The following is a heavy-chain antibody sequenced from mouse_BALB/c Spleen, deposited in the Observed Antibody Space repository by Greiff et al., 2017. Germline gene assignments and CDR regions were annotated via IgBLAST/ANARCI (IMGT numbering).Heavy chain of an antibody. CDR3: ARSTVVATSDD. V-gene: IGHV14-3*02. J-gene: IGHJ2*01. Sequence: VQLQQSGAELVKPGASVKLSCTASGFNIKDTYMHWVKQRPEQGLEWLGRIDPANGNTKYDPKFQGKATTTADTASNTAYLQLSSLTSEDTAVFYGARSTVVATSDDWGQGTTLTVSS. CDR1: GFNIKDTY. D-gene: IGHD1-1*01. CDR2: IDPANGNT.